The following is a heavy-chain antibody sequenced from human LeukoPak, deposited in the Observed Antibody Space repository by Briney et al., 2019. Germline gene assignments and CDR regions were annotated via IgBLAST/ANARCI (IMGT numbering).Heavy chain of an antibody. V-gene: IGHV4-30-4*01. Sequence: SGTLSLTCTVSGGSISSGDYYWSWIRQPPGKGLEWIGYIYYSGSTYYNPSLKSRVTISVDTSKNQFSLKLSSVTAADTAVYYCARVVVVVAARNWFDPWGQGTLVTVSS. CDR1: GGSISSGDYY. CDR3: ARVVVVVAARNWFDP. D-gene: IGHD2-15*01. CDR2: IYYSGST. J-gene: IGHJ5*02.